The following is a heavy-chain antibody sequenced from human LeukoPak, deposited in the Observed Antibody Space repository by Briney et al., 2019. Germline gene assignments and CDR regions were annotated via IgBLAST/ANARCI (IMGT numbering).Heavy chain of an antibody. CDR2: INPNSGGT. Sequence: ASVKVSCKASGYTFTGHYMHWVRQAPGQGLEWMGWINPNSGGTNYAQKFQGRVTMTRDTSISTAYMELSRLRSDDTAVYYCARPSEGQQLTYDYWGQGTLVTVSS. CDR3: ARPSEGQQLTYDY. J-gene: IGHJ4*02. V-gene: IGHV1-2*02. D-gene: IGHD6-13*01. CDR1: GYTFTGHY.